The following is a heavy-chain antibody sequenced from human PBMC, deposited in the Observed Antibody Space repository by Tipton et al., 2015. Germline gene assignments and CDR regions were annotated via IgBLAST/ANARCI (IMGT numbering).Heavy chain of an antibody. V-gene: IGHV4-31*03. CDR2: IYYSGST. D-gene: IGHD3-9*01. J-gene: IGHJ4*02. Sequence: TLSLTCTVSGGSISSGGYYWSWIRQHPGKGLEWIGYIYYSGSTYYNPSLKSRVTISVDTSKNQFSLKLSSVTAADTAVYYCARDSGDVLRYSRYFDYWGQGTLVTVSS. CDR3: ARDSGDVLRYSRYFDY. CDR1: GGSISSGGYY.